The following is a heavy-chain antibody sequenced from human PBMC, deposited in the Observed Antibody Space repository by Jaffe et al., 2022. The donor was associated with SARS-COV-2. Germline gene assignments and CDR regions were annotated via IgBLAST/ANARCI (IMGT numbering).Heavy chain of an antibody. CDR2: INSDGSTS. Sequence: EVQLVESGGGLVQPGGSLRLSCAASGFTFSPFWIHWVRQGPGKGLVWVSRINSDGSTSTYADSVKGRFTISRDNAKNAVYLQMNSLRGEDTAVYYCARDLSGPYDYWGQGALVTVSS. CDR3: ARDLSGPYDY. V-gene: IGHV3-74*03. CDR1: GFTFSPFW. D-gene: IGHD6-25*01. J-gene: IGHJ4*02.